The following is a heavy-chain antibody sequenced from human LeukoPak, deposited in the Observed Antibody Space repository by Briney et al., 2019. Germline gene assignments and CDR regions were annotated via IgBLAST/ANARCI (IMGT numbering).Heavy chain of an antibody. V-gene: IGHV4-39*01. J-gene: IGHJ4*02. CDR3: ARSGYSSGLY. CDR2: VYYSGST. Sequence: SETLSLTCAVSGGSISSSTSYWGWIRQPPGKGLEWIGRVYYSGSTFYNPSLKSRVTISVDTSKNQFSLRLSSVTAADTAVYYCARSGYSSGLYWGQGTLVTVSS. CDR1: GGSISSSTSY. D-gene: IGHD6-19*01.